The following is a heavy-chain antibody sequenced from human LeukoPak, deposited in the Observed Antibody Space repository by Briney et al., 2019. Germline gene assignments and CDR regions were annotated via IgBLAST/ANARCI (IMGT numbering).Heavy chain of an antibody. Sequence: SVKVSCKASGGTFSSYAISWVRQAPGQGLEWMGGFIPIFGTANYAQKFQGRVTITADESTSTAYMELSSLRSEDTAVYYCARGRVMVRGVIMAYWGQGTLVTVSS. CDR3: ARGRVMVRGVIMAY. J-gene: IGHJ4*02. CDR2: FIPIFGTA. CDR1: GGTFSSYA. D-gene: IGHD3-10*01. V-gene: IGHV1-69*13.